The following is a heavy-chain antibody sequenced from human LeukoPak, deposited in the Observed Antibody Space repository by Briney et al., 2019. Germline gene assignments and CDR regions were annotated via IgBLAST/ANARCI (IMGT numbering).Heavy chain of an antibody. CDR1: GFTFRSYA. J-gene: IGHJ4*02. Sequence: GGSLRLSCAASGFTFRSYAMQWVRQSPGKGLEGVAAISYDGSNKDYADSVKGRFTISRDNSKNTLYLQMNSLGAEDTALYYCARDRGGGNIYFDYWGQGTLVTVSS. CDR2: ISYDGSNK. D-gene: IGHD2-15*01. CDR3: ARDRGGGNIYFDY. V-gene: IGHV3-30-3*01.